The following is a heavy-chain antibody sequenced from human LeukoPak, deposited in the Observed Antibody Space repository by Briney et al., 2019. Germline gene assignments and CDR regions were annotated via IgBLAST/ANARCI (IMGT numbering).Heavy chain of an antibody. CDR1: GGSISSSSYY. Sequence: SETLSLTCTVSGGSISSSSYYWGWIRQPPGKGLEWIGSIYYSGSTYYNPSLKSRVTISVDTSKNQFSPKLSSVTAADTAVYYCARWGMTTVVRGFDPWGQGTLVTVSS. V-gene: IGHV4-39*07. CDR3: ARWGMTTVVRGFDP. J-gene: IGHJ5*02. D-gene: IGHD4-23*01. CDR2: IYYSGST.